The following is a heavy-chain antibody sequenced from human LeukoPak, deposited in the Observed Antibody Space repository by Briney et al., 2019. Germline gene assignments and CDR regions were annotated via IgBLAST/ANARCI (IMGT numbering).Heavy chain of an antibody. Sequence: ASVKVSCKASGYTFTSYAMNWVRQAPGQGLEWMGWINTNTGNPTYAQGFTGRFVFSLDTSVSAAYLQISSLKAEDTAVYYCARVGGQWLDQSYGMDVWGQGTTVTVSS. V-gene: IGHV7-4-1*02. D-gene: IGHD6-19*01. J-gene: IGHJ6*02. CDR2: INTNTGNP. CDR1: GYTFTSYA. CDR3: ARVGGQWLDQSYGMDV.